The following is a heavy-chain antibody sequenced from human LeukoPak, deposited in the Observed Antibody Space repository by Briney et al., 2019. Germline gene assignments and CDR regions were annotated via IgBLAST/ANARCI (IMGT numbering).Heavy chain of an antibody. Sequence: EASVKVSCKASGYTFIGYYMHWVRQAPGQGLEWMGRINPNSGGTNYAQKFQGRVTMTRDTSISTAYMELSRLRSDDTAVYYCARLGIRPWAFDIWGQGTMVTVSS. J-gene: IGHJ3*02. V-gene: IGHV1-2*06. CDR1: GYTFIGYY. CDR2: INPNSGGT. D-gene: IGHD5-18*01. CDR3: ARLGIRPWAFDI.